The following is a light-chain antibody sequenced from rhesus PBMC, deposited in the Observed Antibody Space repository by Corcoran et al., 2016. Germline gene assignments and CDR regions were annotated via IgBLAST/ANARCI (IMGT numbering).Light chain of an antibody. CDR2: AAS. V-gene: IGKV1-28*01. CDR3: LQHYSYPRT. Sequence: DIQMTQSPSSLSASVGDTVTITCRASQDIRRYLNWFQQQPGKAPELLIYAASSLESGVPSRFSGRWAGTEFTLTISSLQPEDFAVYYCLQHYSYPRTFGQGTKVEI. J-gene: IGKJ1*01. CDR1: QDIRRY.